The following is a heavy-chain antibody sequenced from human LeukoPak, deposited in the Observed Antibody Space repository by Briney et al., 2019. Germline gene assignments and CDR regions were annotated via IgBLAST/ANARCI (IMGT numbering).Heavy chain of an antibody. V-gene: IGHV3-21*01. D-gene: IGHD3-3*01. CDR2: ISSSSSYI. J-gene: IGHJ4*02. Sequence: GGSLRLSCAASGFTFSSYSMNWVRQAPGKGLEWVSSISSSSSYIYYADSVKGRFTISRDNAKNSLYLQMNSLRAEDTAVYYCARDQGYDFWSGYSCFDYWGQGTLVTVSS. CDR3: ARDQGYDFWSGYSCFDY. CDR1: GFTFSSYS.